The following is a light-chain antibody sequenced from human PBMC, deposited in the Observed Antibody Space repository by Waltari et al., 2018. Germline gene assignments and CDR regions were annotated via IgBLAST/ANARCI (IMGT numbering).Light chain of an antibody. CDR2: EVT. J-gene: IGLJ2*01. CDR3: SSYAGSNKGV. CDR1: SSDVGSYNS. Sequence: QSALTQPPSASGSPGQSATIPCTGTSSDVGSYNSVSWYQQHPGKAPKLMIYEVTKRPSGVPDRFSGSKSGNTASLTVSGLQAEDEADYYCSSYAGSNKGVFGGGTHLTVL. V-gene: IGLV2-8*01.